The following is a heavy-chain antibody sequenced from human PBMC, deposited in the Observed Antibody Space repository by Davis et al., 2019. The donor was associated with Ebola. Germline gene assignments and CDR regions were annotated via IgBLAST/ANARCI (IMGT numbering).Heavy chain of an antibody. J-gene: IGHJ4*02. CDR3: ARAGGSRLAPAHFDY. Sequence: GESLKISCKGSEYRFANYWIGWVRQMPGKGLEWMGRIDPSDSYTIYSPSFQGHVTISADKSINTAYLQWSTLKAPDTAIYYCARAGGSRLAPAHFDYWGQGTLVTVSS. V-gene: IGHV5-10-1*01. CDR2: IDPSDSYT. CDR1: EYRFANYW. D-gene: IGHD1-26*01.